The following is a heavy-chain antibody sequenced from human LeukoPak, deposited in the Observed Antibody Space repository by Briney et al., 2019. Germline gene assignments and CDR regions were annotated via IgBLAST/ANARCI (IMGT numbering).Heavy chain of an antibody. V-gene: IGHV1-69*04. CDR2: IFPILGLA. D-gene: IGHD2-8*01. CDR1: GGNFSRYG. J-gene: IGHJ3*02. Sequence: GASVKVSCKASGGNFSRYGITWVRQAPGQGLEWMGRIFPILGLASYAQKFQGRVAIIADKPTNTAYMELSSVTSEDTAVYYCVRDVSEGDAFEIWGQGPMVTVSS. CDR3: VRDVSEGDAFEI.